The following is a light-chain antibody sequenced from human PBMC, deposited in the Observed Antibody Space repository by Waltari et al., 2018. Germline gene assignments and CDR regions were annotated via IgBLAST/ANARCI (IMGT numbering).Light chain of an antibody. CDR1: SEHSAYT. J-gene: IGLJ1*01. Sequence: LPVLTQPPSASALLGASIKLTCTLSSEHSAYTIEWYQQRPGRSPQYRMKVWSNGRHRKGDGIPVRCLGASSGADRYLTVSNLQSDDEAGYYCGESHTIDGQVGYVFGGGTKVTVL. CDR3: GESHTIDGQVGYV. V-gene: IGLV4-3*01. CDR2: VWSNGRH.